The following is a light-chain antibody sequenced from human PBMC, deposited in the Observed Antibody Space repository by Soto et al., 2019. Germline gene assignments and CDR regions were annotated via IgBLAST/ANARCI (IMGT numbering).Light chain of an antibody. CDR2: GAS. CDR1: QSVSGN. CDR3: QQYNNWPALT. J-gene: IGKJ4*01. V-gene: IGKV3-15*01. Sequence: EIVMTQSPATLSVSPGERATLSCRASQSVSGNLAWYQQNPGQAPRLLIYGASTKATGIPARFSGSGSGTEFTLTISSLQSEDFAVYYCQQYNNWPALTFGGGTKVEIK.